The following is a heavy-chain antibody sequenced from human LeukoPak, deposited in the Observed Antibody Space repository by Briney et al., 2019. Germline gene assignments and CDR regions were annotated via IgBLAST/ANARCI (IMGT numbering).Heavy chain of an antibody. Sequence: GRSLRLSCAASGFIFSSYGMHWVRQAPGKGLEWVAVILYDGSNKYYADSVKGRFTISRDNSKNTLYLQMNSLRTEDTAVYYCAKDPQYYSGSGSNWGQGTLVTVSS. J-gene: IGHJ4*02. CDR3: AKDPQYYSGSGSN. D-gene: IGHD3-10*01. CDR1: GFIFSSYG. CDR2: ILYDGSNK. V-gene: IGHV3-30*18.